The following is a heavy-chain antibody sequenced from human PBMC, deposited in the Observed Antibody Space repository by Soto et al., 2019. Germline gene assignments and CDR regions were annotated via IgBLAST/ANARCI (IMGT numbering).Heavy chain of an antibody. V-gene: IGHV5-51*01. CDR1: GYSFSTSS. J-gene: IGHJ6*02. CDR3: ARRVYYGSGSYRYYYGMDV. Sequence: GESLKISCKGSGYSFSTSSIGWVRQMPGKGLEWMGIIYPGDSDTRYSPSFRGQVTISADKSISTAYLQWSSLKASDTAMYYCARRVYYGSGSYRYYYGMDVWGQGTTVTVSS. D-gene: IGHD3-10*01. CDR2: IYPGDSDT.